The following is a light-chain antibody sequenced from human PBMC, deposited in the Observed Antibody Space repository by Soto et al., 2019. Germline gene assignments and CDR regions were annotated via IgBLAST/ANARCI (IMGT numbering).Light chain of an antibody. V-gene: IGLV1-40*01. CDR3: QAYDSALSGSV. J-gene: IGLJ3*02. CDR1: YFNIGAGYD. Sequence: QSVLTQPPSVSGAPGQRVTISCTGSYFNIGAGYDVHWYQQLPGTAPKLLIFGNTNRPSGVPDRFSGSRSGTSVTLAITGLQADDEADYYCQAYDSALSGSVFGGGTQLTVL. CDR2: GNT.